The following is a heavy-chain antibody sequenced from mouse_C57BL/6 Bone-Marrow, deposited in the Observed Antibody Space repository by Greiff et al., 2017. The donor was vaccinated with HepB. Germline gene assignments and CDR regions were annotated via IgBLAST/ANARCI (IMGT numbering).Heavy chain of an antibody. Sequence: QVQLQQPGAELVMPGASVKLSCKASGYTFTSYWMHWVKQRPGQGLEWIGEIDPSDSYTNYNQKFKGKSTLTVDKSSSTAYMQLSSLTSEDSAVYYWVITTVVAKGFAYWGQGTLVTVSA. CDR1: GYTFTSYW. V-gene: IGHV1-69*01. CDR3: VITTVVAKGFAY. J-gene: IGHJ3*01. D-gene: IGHD1-1*01. CDR2: IDPSDSYT.